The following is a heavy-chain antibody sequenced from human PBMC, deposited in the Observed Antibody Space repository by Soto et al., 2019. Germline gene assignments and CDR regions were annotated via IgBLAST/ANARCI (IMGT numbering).Heavy chain of an antibody. CDR1: GFTFSSYA. D-gene: IGHD2-8*01. CDR3: AKSPKLYCTDGVGYFDY. Sequence: GGSLRLSCAASGFTFSSYAMSWVRQAPGKGLEWVSAISGSGGSTYYADSVKGRFTISRYNSKNTLYLQMNSLRAEDTAVYYCAKSPKLYCTDGVGYFDYWGQGTLVTVSS. J-gene: IGHJ4*02. V-gene: IGHV3-23*01. CDR2: ISGSGGST.